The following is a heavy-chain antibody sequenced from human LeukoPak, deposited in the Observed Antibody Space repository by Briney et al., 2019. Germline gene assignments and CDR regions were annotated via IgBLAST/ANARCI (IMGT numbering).Heavy chain of an antibody. J-gene: IGHJ4*02. D-gene: IGHD6-13*01. V-gene: IGHV1-18*04. CDR1: GYTFTSYG. CDR2: ISAYNGNT. Sequence: ASVKVSCKASGYTFTSYGISWVRQAPGQGLEWMGWISAYNGNTNYAQKLQGRVTMTTDTSTSTAYMELRSLRSDDTAVYYCAREFLGSSRSHFDYWGQGTLVTVSS. CDR3: AREFLGSSRSHFDY.